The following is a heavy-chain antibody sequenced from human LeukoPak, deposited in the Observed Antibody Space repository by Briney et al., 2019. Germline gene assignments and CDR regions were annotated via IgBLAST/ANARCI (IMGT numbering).Heavy chain of an antibody. D-gene: IGHD2-21*01. J-gene: IGHJ4*01. CDR2: ILFRGAT. V-gene: IGHV4-39*07. CDR3: ARESGDTRPVTSFDF. Sequence: LETLSLTCTVSVDSISSYSYYCPWIRQPPGKGLEWIVSILFRGATYYNPALKPRIIMSVDTSQNHFSPTLTCVTAADTDVYFCARESGDTRPVTSFDFWGRGTLITVSS. CDR1: VDSISSYSYY.